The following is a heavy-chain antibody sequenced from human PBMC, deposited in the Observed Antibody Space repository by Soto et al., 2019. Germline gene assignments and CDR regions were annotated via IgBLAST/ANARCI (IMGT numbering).Heavy chain of an antibody. Sequence: ASVKVSCKASGYTFTSYDINWVRQATGQGLEWMGWMNPNSGNTGYAQKFQGRVTMTRNTSISTAYMELSSLRSEDTAVYYWARVPYYDFWSGYLITRGASHYYYMDVWGKGTTVTVSS. CDR3: ARVPYYDFWSGYLITRGASHYYYMDV. D-gene: IGHD3-3*01. CDR1: GYTFTSYD. CDR2: MNPNSGNT. V-gene: IGHV1-8*01. J-gene: IGHJ6*03.